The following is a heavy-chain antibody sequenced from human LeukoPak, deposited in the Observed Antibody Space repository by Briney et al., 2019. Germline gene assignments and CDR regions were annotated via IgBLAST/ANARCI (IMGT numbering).Heavy chain of an antibody. V-gene: IGHV3-48*01. CDR3: ARGGSYDAFDI. CDR2: ISSSSSTI. CDR1: GFTFSSYS. J-gene: IGHJ3*02. Sequence: GGSLRLSCAASGFTFSSYSMNWVRQAPGKGLEWVSYISSSSSTIYYADSEKGRFTISRDSAKNSLYLQMNSLRAEDTAVYYCARGGSYDAFDIWGQGTMVTVSS. D-gene: IGHD1-26*01.